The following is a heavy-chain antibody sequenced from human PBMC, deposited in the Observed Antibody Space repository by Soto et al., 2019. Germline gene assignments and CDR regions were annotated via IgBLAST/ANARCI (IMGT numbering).Heavy chain of an antibody. CDR1: GFTFDDYA. V-gene: IGHV3-9*01. D-gene: IGHD6-13*01. J-gene: IGHJ6*02. Sequence: PVGSLRLSCAASGFTFDDYAMHWVRQAPGKGLEWVSGISWNSGSIGYADSVKGRFTISRDNAKNSLYLQMNSLRAEDTALYYCAKGAGYYYYYGMDVWGQGTTVTVSS. CDR3: AKGAGYYYYYGMDV. CDR2: ISWNSGSI.